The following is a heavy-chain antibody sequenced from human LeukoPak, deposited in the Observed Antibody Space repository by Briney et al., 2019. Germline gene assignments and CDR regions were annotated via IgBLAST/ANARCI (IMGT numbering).Heavy chain of an antibody. Sequence: GGSLRLSCGASGFTFDDYAMHWVRQAPGKGQERVSGVSWNSGSIGYADSVKGRVTVSRDNAKNSLYLQMNNLRAEDMALYYCAKDVGGELPGYYFDYWGQGTLVTVCS. CDR2: VSWNSGSI. J-gene: IGHJ4*02. V-gene: IGHV3-9*03. CDR3: AKDVGGELPGYYFDY. D-gene: IGHD1-26*01. CDR1: GFTFDDYA.